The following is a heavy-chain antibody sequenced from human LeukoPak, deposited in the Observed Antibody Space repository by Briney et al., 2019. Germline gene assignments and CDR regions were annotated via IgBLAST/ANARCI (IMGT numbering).Heavy chain of an antibody. V-gene: IGHV3-23*01. CDR3: AKVLPRVGRWGYYFDY. CDR1: GFTFSSYA. D-gene: IGHD2-15*01. CDR2: ISGSGGST. Sequence: GGSLRLSCAASGFTFSSYAMSWIRQAPGKGLEWVSAISGSGGSTYYADSVKGRFTISRDNSKNTLYLQMNSLRAEDTAVYYCAKVLPRVGRWGYYFDYWGQGTLVTVSS. J-gene: IGHJ4*02.